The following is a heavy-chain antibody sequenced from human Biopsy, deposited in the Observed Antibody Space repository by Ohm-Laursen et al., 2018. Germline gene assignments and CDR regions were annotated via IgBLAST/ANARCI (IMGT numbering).Heavy chain of an antibody. Sequence: SLRLSCAASGFTFTSYAMHWVRQAPGKGLEWVAVISYDGSGEYYADSLQGRFIISRDNPKNTVDPQMNSLRAEDTAVYFCARDGKRWDYSTYFSWHLDLWGRGTLVTVSS. CDR3: ARDGKRWDYSTYFSWHLDL. V-gene: IGHV3-30*03. J-gene: IGHJ2*01. CDR2: ISYDGSGE. CDR1: GFTFTSYA. D-gene: IGHD4-11*01.